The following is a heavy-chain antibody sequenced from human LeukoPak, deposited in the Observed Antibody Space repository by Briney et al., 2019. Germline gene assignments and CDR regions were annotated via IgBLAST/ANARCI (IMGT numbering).Heavy chain of an antibody. CDR1: GYTFTSYY. J-gene: IGHJ4*02. Sequence: GASVTVSCKASGYTFTSYYMHWVRQAPGQGLEWMGIINPSGGRTSYAQKFQGRVTMTRDTSTSTVYMDLSSLRSEDTAVYYCAREVSSGYYPYWGQGTLVTVSS. D-gene: IGHD3-22*01. V-gene: IGHV1-46*01. CDR3: AREVSSGYYPY. CDR2: INPSGGRT.